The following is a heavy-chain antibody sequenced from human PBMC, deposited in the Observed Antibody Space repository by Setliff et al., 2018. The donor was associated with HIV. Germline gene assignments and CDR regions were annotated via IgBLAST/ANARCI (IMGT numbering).Heavy chain of an antibody. V-gene: IGHV3-23*01. Sequence: PGGSLRLSCAASGFTFSTYAMSWVRQAPGKGLEWVSVISGRGDNTYYADSVKGRFTISRDNSKNMLYLQMTSLRAEDTAVFYCARDEWFGRFDPWGQGTLVTVSS. CDR3: ARDEWFGRFDP. CDR2: ISGRGDNT. J-gene: IGHJ5*02. D-gene: IGHD3-10*01. CDR1: GFTFSTYA.